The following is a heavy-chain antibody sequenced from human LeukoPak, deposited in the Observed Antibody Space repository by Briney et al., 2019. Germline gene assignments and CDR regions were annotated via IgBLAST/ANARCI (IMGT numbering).Heavy chain of an antibody. D-gene: IGHD6-19*01. V-gene: IGHV3-15*01. CDR3: TTSSYSSGLHYYYYYYMDV. J-gene: IGHJ6*03. CDR2: IKSTTDGGTT. CDR1: GFTFSNAW. Sequence: GGSLRLSCAASGFTFSNAWMNWVRQAPGKGQEWVGRIKSTTDGGTTDYAAPVKGRFTISREDSESTLFLQMNSLKIEDTAMYYCTTSSYSSGLHYYYYYYMDVWGKGTTVTVSS.